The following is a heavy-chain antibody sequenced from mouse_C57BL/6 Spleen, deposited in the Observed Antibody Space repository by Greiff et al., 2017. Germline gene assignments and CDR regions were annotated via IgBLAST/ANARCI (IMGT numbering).Heavy chain of an antibody. J-gene: IGHJ3*01. D-gene: IGHD1-1*01. Sequence: VHVKQSGPELVKPGASVKISCKASGYSFTDYNMNWVKQSNGKSLEWIGVINPNYGTTSYNQKFKGKATLTVDQSSSTAYMQLNSLTSEDSAVYYCASSYYGSSHHAWFAYWGQGTLVTVSA. CDR2: INPNYGTT. CDR1: GYSFTDYN. CDR3: ASSYYGSSHHAWFAY. V-gene: IGHV1-39*01.